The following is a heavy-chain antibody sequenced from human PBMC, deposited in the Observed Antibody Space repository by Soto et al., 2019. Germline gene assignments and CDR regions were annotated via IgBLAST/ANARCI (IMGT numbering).Heavy chain of an antibody. D-gene: IGHD2-15*01. J-gene: IGHJ5*02. CDR3: ARASVVVAASHWFDP. CDR2: TYYSGST. CDR1: GGSISSYY. V-gene: IGHV4-59*01. Sequence: SETLSLTCTVSGGSISSYYWSWIRQPPGKGLEWIGYTYYSGSTNYNPSLKSRVTISVDTSKNQFSLKLSSVTAADTAVYYCARASVVVAASHWFDPWGEGTLVTVSS.